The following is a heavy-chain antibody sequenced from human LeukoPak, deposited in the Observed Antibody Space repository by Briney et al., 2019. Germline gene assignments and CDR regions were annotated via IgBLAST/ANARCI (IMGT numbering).Heavy chain of an antibody. CDR2: ISSDGGDT. CDR3: ARVMERPYYNGMDV. Sequence: GGSLRLSCAASGFTFSSHPMHWVRQAPGKGLEYVSAISSDGGDTYYANSVKGRFTISRDNSKNTRYLQMGSLRGEDMAVYYCARVMERPYYNGMDVWGQGTTVTVSS. J-gene: IGHJ6*02. CDR1: GFTFSSHP. V-gene: IGHV3-64*01. D-gene: IGHD1-1*01.